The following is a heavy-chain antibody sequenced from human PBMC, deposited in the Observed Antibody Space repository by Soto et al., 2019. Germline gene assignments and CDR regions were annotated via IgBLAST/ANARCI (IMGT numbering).Heavy chain of an antibody. J-gene: IGHJ3*02. CDR2: ISWNSGSI. CDR1: GFTFDDYA. CDR3: AKDMWEQQLVRVWDI. V-gene: IGHV3-9*01. Sequence: GGSLRLSCAASGFTFDDYAMHWVRQAPGKGLEWVSGISWNSGSIGYADSVKGRFTISRDNAKNSLYLQMNSLRAEDTALYYCAKDMWEQQLVRVWDIWGQGTMVTVSS. D-gene: IGHD6-13*01.